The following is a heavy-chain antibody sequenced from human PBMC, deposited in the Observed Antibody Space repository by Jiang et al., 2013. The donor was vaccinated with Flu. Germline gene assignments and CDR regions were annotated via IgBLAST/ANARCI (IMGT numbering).Heavy chain of an antibody. Sequence: QLLESGGGVVQPGRSLRLSCAASGFTFSSYGMHWVRQAPGKGLEWVALISYDGNNKYYADSVEGRFTISRDNSKDTLYLQMNSLRAEDTAVYHCAKGNYDLLTGQLNHFDYWGQGTLVTVSS. CDR1: GFTFSSYG. CDR3: AKGNYDLLTGQLNHFDY. D-gene: IGHD3-9*01. V-gene: IGHV3-30*18. CDR2: ISYDGNNK. J-gene: IGHJ4*02.